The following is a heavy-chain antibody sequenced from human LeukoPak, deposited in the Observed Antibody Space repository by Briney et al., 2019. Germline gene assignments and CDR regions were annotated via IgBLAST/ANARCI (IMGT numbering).Heavy chain of an antibody. J-gene: IGHJ4*02. V-gene: IGHV1-18*01. CDR1: GYTFTSYG. CDR2: ISAYNGNT. D-gene: IGHD3-22*01. Sequence: ASVKVSCKASGYTFTSYGISWVRQAPGQGLEWMGWISAYNGNTNYAQKLQGRVSMTTDTSTSTAYMELSSLRSEDTAVYYCATLGIDYYDSSGYNFDYWGQGTLVTVSS. CDR3: ATLGIDYYDSSGYNFDY.